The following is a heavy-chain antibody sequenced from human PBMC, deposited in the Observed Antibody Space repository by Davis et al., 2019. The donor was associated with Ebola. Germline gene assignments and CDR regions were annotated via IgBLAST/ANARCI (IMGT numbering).Heavy chain of an antibody. CDR1: GGSISSGGYY. V-gene: IGHV4-39*01. CDR3: ARQDRGVVSP. D-gene: IGHD3-3*01. CDR2: IYYSGST. Sequence: MPSETLSLTCTVSGGSISSGGYYWSWIRQHPGKGLEWIGYIYYSGSTYYNPSLKSRVTISVDTSKNQFSLKLSSVTAADTAVYYCARQDRGVVSPWGQGTLVTVSS. J-gene: IGHJ5*02.